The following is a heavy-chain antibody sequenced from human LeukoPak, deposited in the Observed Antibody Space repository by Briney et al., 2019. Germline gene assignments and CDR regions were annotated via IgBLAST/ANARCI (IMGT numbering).Heavy chain of an antibody. J-gene: IGHJ4*02. CDR3: ARGMYYFDY. CDR1: GDSISSYY. CDR2: IYYSGTT. Sequence: SETLSLTFTVSGDSISSYYWSGIRQPPGKGLEWIGYIYYSGTTNYNPSLKSRVTISIDTSKNQFSLRLSSVTAADTAVYYCARGMYYFDYWGQGTMVTVSS. V-gene: IGHV4-59*01.